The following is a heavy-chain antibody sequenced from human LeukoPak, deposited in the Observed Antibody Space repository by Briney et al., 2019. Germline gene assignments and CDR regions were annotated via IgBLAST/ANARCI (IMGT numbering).Heavy chain of an antibody. CDR1: GYTFRQYS. Sequence: ASVKVSCKASGYTFRQYSISWVRQAPGQGLEWMGWISAYNGNTNYAQKLQGRVTMTTDTSTSTAYMELRSLRSDDTAVYYCAGDYYDSSGYYNDAFDIWGQGTMVTVSS. V-gene: IGHV1-18*01. CDR3: AGDYYDSSGYYNDAFDI. CDR2: ISAYNGNT. J-gene: IGHJ3*02. D-gene: IGHD3-22*01.